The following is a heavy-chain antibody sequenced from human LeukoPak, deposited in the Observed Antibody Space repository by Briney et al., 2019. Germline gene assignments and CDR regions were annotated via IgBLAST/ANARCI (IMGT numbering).Heavy chain of an antibody. CDR2: IVPISGIA. CDR1: GGTFSSHA. D-gene: IGHD2-2*01. V-gene: IGHV1-69*01. CDR3: ARGLQYQLFKALRYYYMDV. J-gene: IGHJ6*03. Sequence: SVKVTCKASGGTFSSHAIAWVRQAPGQGPEWMGGIVPISGIADYAQKFQGRVTITADESTSTAYMELRSLTSDDTAVYYCARGLQYQLFKALRYYYMDVWGEGTTVTVSS.